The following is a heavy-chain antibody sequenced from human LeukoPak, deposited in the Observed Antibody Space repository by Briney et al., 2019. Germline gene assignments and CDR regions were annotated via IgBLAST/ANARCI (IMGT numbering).Heavy chain of an antibody. J-gene: IGHJ4*02. CDR2: ISAYNGNT. Sequence: ASVKVSCKASGYTFTSYGISWVRQAPGQGLEWMGWISAYNGNTNYAQKLQGRVTMTTDTSTSTAYMELRSLRSDDTAVYYCARDLRSPGIAVAGTGDYWGQGTLVTVSS. CDR1: GYTFTSYG. D-gene: IGHD6-19*01. CDR3: ARDLRSPGIAVAGTGDY. V-gene: IGHV1-18*01.